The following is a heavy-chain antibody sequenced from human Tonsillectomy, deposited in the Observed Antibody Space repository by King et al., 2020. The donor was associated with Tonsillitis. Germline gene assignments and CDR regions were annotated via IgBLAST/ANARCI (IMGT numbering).Heavy chain of an antibody. D-gene: IGHD3-22*01. V-gene: IGHV1-69*01. CDR2: IIPISGTT. CDR1: GGTFSSYA. J-gene: IGHJ5*02. CDR3: ARVGAEYYDSSGYYEGWFDP. Sequence: VQLVESGTEVKKPGSSVKVSCTASGGTFSSYAINWVRQAPGQGLEWMGGIIPISGTTNYTQKFQGRVTITADECTSTAYMELSSLRSEDTAVYYCARVGAEYYDSSGYYEGWFDPWGQGTLVTVSS.